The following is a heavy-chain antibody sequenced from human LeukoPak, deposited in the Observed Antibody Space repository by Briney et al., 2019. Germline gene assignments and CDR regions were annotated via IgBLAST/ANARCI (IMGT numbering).Heavy chain of an antibody. CDR1: GGSISSSSYY. CDR3: ARQPVGHSNFDY. CDR2: IYYSGTT. Sequence: SETLSLTCTVSGGSISSSSYYWGWIRQPPGKGLEWIGSIYYSGTTYYNPSLKSRVTISVDTSKNQFSLKLSSVTAADTAVYYCARQPVGHSNFDYWGQGTLVTVSS. D-gene: IGHD4-11*01. J-gene: IGHJ4*02. V-gene: IGHV4-39*01.